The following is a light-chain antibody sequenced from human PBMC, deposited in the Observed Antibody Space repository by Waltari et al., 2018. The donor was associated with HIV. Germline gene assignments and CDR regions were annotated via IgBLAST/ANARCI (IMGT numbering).Light chain of an antibody. CDR2: DAS. V-gene: IGKV3-11*01. J-gene: IGKJ1*01. Sequence: EVVLTQSPATLSLSPGERATLSCRASQSLSRFLAWYQQKPGQAPRLLIYDASNRATGIPGRFSGSGSGTDFTLTINSLEPEDFAVYYCQQYNSWPRTFGQGTKVEVK. CDR1: QSLSRF. CDR3: QQYNSWPRT.